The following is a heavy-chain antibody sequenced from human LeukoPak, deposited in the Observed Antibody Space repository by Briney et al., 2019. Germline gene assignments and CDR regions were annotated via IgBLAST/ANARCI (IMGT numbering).Heavy chain of an antibody. CDR2: INPNSGAT. CDR1: GYTFTGHY. J-gene: IGHJ3*02. D-gene: IGHD6-19*01. V-gene: IGHV1-2*02. Sequence: AASVKVSCKASGYTFTGHYTHWVRQAPGQGLEWMGWINPNSGATNYAQKFQVRVTMTGDTSTNTAYMELSGLRSEDTAVYYCARDLRIAVSGTSGFDIWGQGTMVTVSS. CDR3: ARDLRIAVSGTSGFDI.